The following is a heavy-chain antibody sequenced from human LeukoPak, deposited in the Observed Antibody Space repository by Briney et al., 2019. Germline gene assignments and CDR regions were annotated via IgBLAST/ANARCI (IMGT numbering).Heavy chain of an antibody. D-gene: IGHD6-19*01. Sequence: SETLSPTCTVSGGSISSSSYYWGWIRQPPGKGLEWIGSIYYSGSTYYNPSLKSRVTISVDTSKNQFSLKLSSVTAADTAVYYCARRAVYSSGWDFDYWGQGTLVTVSS. J-gene: IGHJ4*02. V-gene: IGHV4-39*01. CDR2: IYYSGST. CDR3: ARRAVYSSGWDFDY. CDR1: GGSISSSSYY.